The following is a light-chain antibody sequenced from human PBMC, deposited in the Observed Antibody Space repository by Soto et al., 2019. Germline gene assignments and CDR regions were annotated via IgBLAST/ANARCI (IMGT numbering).Light chain of an antibody. CDR1: SSDVGSYNL. CDR3: CSYAGSSTYV. CDR2: EVS. V-gene: IGLV2-23*02. Sequence: QSVLTQPASVSGSPGQSIIISCTGTSSDVGSYNLVSWYQQHPGKATKLMIYEVSKRPSGVSNRFSGSKSGNTASLTISGLQAEDEADYYCCSYAGSSTYVFGTGTKVTVL. J-gene: IGLJ1*01.